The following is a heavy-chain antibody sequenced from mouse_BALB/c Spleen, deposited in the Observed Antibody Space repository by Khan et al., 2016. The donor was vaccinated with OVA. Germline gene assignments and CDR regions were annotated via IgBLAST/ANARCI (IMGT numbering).Heavy chain of an antibody. V-gene: IGHV1-55*01. CDR3: ARRGYWGLRYFDY. D-gene: IGHD3-1*01. J-gene: IGHJ2*01. Sequence: QVQLQQSGAELVKPGTSVKLSCKASGYNFTSYWINWVKLSPGQGLEWIGNIYPGSGSTNYNEKFKSKSTLTVDTSSSTADMQLTSLDTEDSALFYCARRGYWGLRYFDYWGQGTTLTVSS. CDR1: GYNFTSYW. CDR2: IYPGSGST.